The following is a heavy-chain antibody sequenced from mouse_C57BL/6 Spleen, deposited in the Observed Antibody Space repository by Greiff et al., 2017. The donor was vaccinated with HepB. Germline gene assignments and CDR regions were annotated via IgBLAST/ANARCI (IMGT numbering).Heavy chain of an antibody. CDR3: ARGDDGYFYYFDY. CDR1: GYTFTSYW. CDR2: IHPNSGST. V-gene: IGHV1-64*01. J-gene: IGHJ2*01. Sequence: VQLQQPGAELVKPGASVKLSCKASGYTFTSYWMHWVKQRPGQGLEWIGMIHPNSGSTNYNEKFKSKATLTVDKSSSTAYMQLSSLTSEDSAVYYCARGDDGYFYYFDYWGQGTTLTGAS. D-gene: IGHD2-3*01.